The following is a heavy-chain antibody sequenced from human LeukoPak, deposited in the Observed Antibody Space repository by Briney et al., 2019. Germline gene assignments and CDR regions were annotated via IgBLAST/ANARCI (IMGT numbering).Heavy chain of an antibody. D-gene: IGHD6-13*01. V-gene: IGHV4-59*08. CDR2: VNYSETT. Sequence: SETLSLTCTVSNGSINTYFWTWIRQPPGRGLEWIGIVNYSETTRYNPSLKSRVTLSVDTSKNLFSLKLDSVTAADTAVYFCARALRSQGAAAGTGYLDSWGQGALVTVSS. CDR1: NGSINTYF. J-gene: IGHJ4*02. CDR3: ARALRSQGAAAGTGYLDS.